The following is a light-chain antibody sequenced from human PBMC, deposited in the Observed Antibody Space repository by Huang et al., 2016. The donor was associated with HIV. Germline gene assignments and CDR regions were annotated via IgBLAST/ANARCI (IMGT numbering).Light chain of an antibody. CDR1: QSVNTN. Sequence: VMMSQYPATLAASPGEKVTLSCGASQSVNTNLAWYQQKPGHPPRLLIYAASTRATCVPARFAGSGSGTEFTLTIDSLQSDDFAVYYCQQYNKWPPEYTFGQGTRLEIK. J-gene: IGKJ2*01. CDR2: AAS. CDR3: QQYNKWPPEYT. V-gene: IGKV3-15*01.